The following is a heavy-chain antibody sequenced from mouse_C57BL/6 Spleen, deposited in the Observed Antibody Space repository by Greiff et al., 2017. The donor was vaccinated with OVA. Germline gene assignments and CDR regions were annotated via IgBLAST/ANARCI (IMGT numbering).Heavy chain of an antibody. CDR3: ARDYDYDGWFAY. V-gene: IGHV1-64*01. CDR1: GYTFTSYW. Sequence: QVQLQQPGAELVKPGASVQLSCKASGYTFTSYWMHWVKQRPGQGLEWIGIIHPNSGSTNYNEKFKSKATLTVDKSTNTAYMQLSSLTSEDSAVYYCARDYDYDGWFAYWGQGTLVTVSA. D-gene: IGHD2-4*01. CDR2: IHPNSGST. J-gene: IGHJ3*01.